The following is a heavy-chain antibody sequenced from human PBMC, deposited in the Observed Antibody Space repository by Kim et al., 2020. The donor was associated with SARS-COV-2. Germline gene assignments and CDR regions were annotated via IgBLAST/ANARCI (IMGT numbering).Heavy chain of an antibody. CDR3: ARSMITFGGVIAMGY. V-gene: IGHV7-4-1*02. CDR2: INTNTGNP. Sequence: ASVKVSCKASGYTFTSYAMNWVRQAPGQGLEWMGWINTNTGNPTYAQGFTGRFVFSLDTSVSTAYLQISSLKAEDTAVYYCARSMITFGGVIAMGYWGQGTLLTVSS. CDR1: GYTFTSYA. J-gene: IGHJ4*02. D-gene: IGHD3-16*02.